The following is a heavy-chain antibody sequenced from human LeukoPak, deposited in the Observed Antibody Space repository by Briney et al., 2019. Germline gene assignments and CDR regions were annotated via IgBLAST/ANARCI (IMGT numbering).Heavy chain of an antibody. V-gene: IGHV3-30-3*01. CDR3: ARDQRYYYDSKDDY. D-gene: IGHD3-22*01. CDR2: ISYDGSNK. Sequence: GGSLRPSCAASGFTFSSYAMHWVRQAPGKGLEWVAVISYDGSNKYYADSVKGRFTISRDNSKNTLYLQMNSLRAEDTAVYYCARDQRYYYDSKDDYWGQGTLVTVSS. CDR1: GFTFSSYA. J-gene: IGHJ4*02.